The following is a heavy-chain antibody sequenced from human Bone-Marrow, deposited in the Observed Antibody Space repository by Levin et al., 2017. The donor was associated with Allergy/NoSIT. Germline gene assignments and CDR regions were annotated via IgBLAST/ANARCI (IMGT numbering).Heavy chain of an antibody. V-gene: IGHV4/OR15-8*01. CDR1: GDSISSNDW. D-gene: IGHD3-10*01. CDR2: MHHIGRA. Sequence: ASETLSLTCVVSGDSISSNDWWTWVRQTPGKGLEWIGEMHHIGRANYNPSLQSRVTMSVDKSTNHFSLTVNSVTAADTAMYYCTKTAWPMGASGTYNALDVWGRGTMVIVSS. CDR3: TKTAWPMGASGTYNALDV. J-gene: IGHJ3*01.